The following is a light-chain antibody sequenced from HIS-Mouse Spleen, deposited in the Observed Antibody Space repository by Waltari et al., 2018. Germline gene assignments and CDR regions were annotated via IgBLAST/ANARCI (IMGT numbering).Light chain of an antibody. CDR2: EDS. J-gene: IGLJ2*01. CDR3: YSTDSSGNHRV. CDR1: ALPKKS. Sequence: SYELTQPPSVSVSPGQTARITCSGDALPKKSPYWYQQKLGQAPVLVIYEDSKRPSGIPERFSGSSSGTMATLTISGAQVEDEADYYCYSTDSSGNHRVFGGGTKLTVL. V-gene: IGLV3-10*01.